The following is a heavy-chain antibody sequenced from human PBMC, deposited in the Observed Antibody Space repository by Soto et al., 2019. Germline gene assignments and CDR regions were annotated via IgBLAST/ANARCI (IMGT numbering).Heavy chain of an antibody. CDR2: ISFDGNNK. CDR1: GFTFSNYG. CDR3: VKPKEHFYDSSPGET. Sequence: GLSLRLSCAASGFTFSNYGMHWVRQAPGKGLEWVAIISFDGNNKYYSDSVKGRFTISRDNSRNMVFLQMNSLRPEDTAVYYCVKPKEHFYDSSPGETWGQGTPVTVSS. V-gene: IGHV3-30*18. J-gene: IGHJ5*02. D-gene: IGHD3-22*01.